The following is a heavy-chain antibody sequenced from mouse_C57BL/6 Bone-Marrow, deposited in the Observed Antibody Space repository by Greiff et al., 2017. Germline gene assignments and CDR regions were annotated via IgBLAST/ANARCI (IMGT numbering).Heavy chain of an antibody. CDR3: TTLLHGSSSEGFAY. D-gene: IGHD1-1*01. Sequence: EVQRVESGAELVRPGASVKLSCTASGFNITDDYMHWVKQRPEQGLEWVGWIDPENGDTEYASKFQGKATITADTSSNTAYLQLSSLTSEDTAVYYCTTLLHGSSSEGFAYWGQGTLVTVSA. J-gene: IGHJ3*01. CDR2: IDPENGDT. CDR1: GFNITDDY. V-gene: IGHV14-4*01.